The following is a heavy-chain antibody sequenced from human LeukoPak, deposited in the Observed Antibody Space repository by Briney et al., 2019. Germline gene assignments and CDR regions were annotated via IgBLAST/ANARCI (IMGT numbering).Heavy chain of an antibody. Sequence: GGPLRLSCTASGFTFRDYYVTWIRQAPGKGLEWVSYIRSTGSSTAYADSVKGRFAIPRDNAKNSLYLQMNGLRVEDTAVYYCARVYYASWSGQPLSQHWLDPWGQGTLVTVSS. CDR2: IRSTGSST. CDR3: ARVYYASWSGQPLSQHWLDP. V-gene: IGHV3-11*04. CDR1: GFTFRDYY. J-gene: IGHJ5*02. D-gene: IGHD3-3*01.